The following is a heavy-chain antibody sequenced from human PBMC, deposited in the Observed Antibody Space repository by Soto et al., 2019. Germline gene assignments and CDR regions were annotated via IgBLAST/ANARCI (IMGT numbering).Heavy chain of an antibody. V-gene: IGHV4-39*01. CDR1: GGYISSSSYD. Sequence: SETLSLGCTVSGGYISSSSYDWGWIRQPPGKGLEWIGSIYYSGSTYYNPSLKSRVTISVDTSKNQFSLKLSSVTAADTAVYYCARQLYYDFWSGYLNWFDPWGQGTLVTVSS. CDR2: IYYSGST. J-gene: IGHJ5*02. CDR3: ARQLYYDFWSGYLNWFDP. D-gene: IGHD3-3*01.